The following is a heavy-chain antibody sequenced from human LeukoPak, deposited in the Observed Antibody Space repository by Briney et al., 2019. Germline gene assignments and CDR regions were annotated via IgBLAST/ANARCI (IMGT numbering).Heavy chain of an antibody. CDR2: IYSGGST. Sequence: GGSLRLSCAASGITFSSYAMTWVRQAPGKELECVSVIYSGGSTYYADPVKGRFTVSRDNSKNTLYLQMNSLRAEDTAMYYCARGLGYCTSTTCLLPFDYWGQGTLVTVSS. CDR3: ARGLGYCTSTTCLLPFDY. V-gene: IGHV3-53*01. CDR1: GITFSSYA. D-gene: IGHD2-2*01. J-gene: IGHJ4*02.